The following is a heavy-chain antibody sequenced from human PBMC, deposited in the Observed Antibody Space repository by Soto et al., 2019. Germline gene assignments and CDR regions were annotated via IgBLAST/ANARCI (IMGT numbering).Heavy chain of an antibody. CDR1: GYAFTTYG. V-gene: IGHV1-18*01. J-gene: IGHJ4*02. CDR3: ARGRYGDY. Sequence: QVHLVQSGAEVKKPAASVKVSCQGSGYAFTTYGITWVRQAPGQGLEWMGWISAHNGNTNDAQKLQGRVTVTRDTSTSTAYRVLRSLRYVDTAVYYCARGRYGDYWGQGALVTVSS. D-gene: IGHD1-1*01. CDR2: ISAHNGNT.